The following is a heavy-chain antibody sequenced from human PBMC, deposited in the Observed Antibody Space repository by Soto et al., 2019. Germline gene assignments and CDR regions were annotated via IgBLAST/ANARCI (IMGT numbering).Heavy chain of an antibody. CDR1: GGSFSGYY. D-gene: IGHD1-20*01. CDR2: INHSGST. J-gene: IGHJ6*02. CDR3: ARPDRDITGTQEGMDV. V-gene: IGHV4-34*01. Sequence: SETLSLTCAVYGGSFSGYYWSWIRQPPGKGLEWIGEINHSGSTNYNPSLKSRVTISVDTSKNQFSLKLSSVTAADMAVYYCARPDRDITGTQEGMDVWGQGTTVTVSS.